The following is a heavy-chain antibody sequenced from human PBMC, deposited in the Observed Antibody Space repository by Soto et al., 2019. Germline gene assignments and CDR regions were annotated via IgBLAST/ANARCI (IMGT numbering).Heavy chain of an antibody. V-gene: IGHV4-59*01. CDR1: GGSISNYY. D-gene: IGHD2-15*01. CDR2: MYYSGST. Sequence: QVQLQESGPGLVKPSETLSLTCTVSGGSISNYYWSWIRQPPGKGLEWIGYMYYSGSTNYNPSLKSRVTVSVDTSKNQFSLKLSSVTAADTAVYYCASAGAATLSDYWGQGTLVTVSS. CDR3: ASAGAATLSDY. J-gene: IGHJ4*02.